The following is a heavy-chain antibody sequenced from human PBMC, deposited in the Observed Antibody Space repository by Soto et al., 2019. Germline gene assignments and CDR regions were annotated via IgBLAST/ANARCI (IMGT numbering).Heavy chain of an antibody. V-gene: IGHV5-51*01. J-gene: IGHJ4*02. Sequence: GESLKISCQCSGYTFSNFWIGWVRQLPGQGLEWMGIIYPGDHETRYSPSFLGKVTISAEKSINTAYLQWSSLEASDSAFYVSARSPRSGPDFDVWGQGALVTVSS. D-gene: IGHD6-25*01. CDR3: ARSPRSGPDFDV. CDR2: IYPGDHET. CDR1: GYTFSNFW.